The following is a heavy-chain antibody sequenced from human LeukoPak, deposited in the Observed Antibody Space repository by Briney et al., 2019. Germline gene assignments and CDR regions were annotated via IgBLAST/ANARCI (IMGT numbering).Heavy chain of an antibody. CDR1: GGSISSGGYY. CDR2: IYYSGST. Sequence: SETLSLTCTVSGGSISSGGYYWSWIRQHPGKGLEWIGYIYYSGSTYYNPSLKSRVTISVDTSKNQFSLKLSSVTAADTAVYYCATAAGTGLEYFQHWGQGTLVTVSS. V-gene: IGHV4-31*03. D-gene: IGHD6-13*01. CDR3: ATAAGTGLEYFQH. J-gene: IGHJ1*01.